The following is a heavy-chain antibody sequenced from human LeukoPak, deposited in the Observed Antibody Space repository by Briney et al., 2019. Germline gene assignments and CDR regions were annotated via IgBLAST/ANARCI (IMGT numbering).Heavy chain of an antibody. Sequence: PGASLRLSCAASGFTFSNYAMSWVRQAPGKGLEWVSAITGSGSGIYYADSMKSRFTISRDNSKNTLYLQINSLRAEDTAVYYCAKWGDYDVLTGYYVSDYWGRGTLVTVSS. CDR3: AKWGDYDVLTGYYVSDY. CDR2: ITGSGSGI. CDR1: GFTFSNYA. D-gene: IGHD3-9*01. J-gene: IGHJ4*02. V-gene: IGHV3-23*01.